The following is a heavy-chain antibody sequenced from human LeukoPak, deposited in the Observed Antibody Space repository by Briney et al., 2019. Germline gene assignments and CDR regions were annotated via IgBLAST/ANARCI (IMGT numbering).Heavy chain of an antibody. CDR3: ARDRAGYFYAMDV. J-gene: IGHJ6*02. V-gene: IGHV3-9*01. Sequence: GGSLRLSCAASGFTFGDYAMHWVRQAPGKGLEWVSGINWKSNNIGYADSVKGRFTISRDNAKNSLYLQTSSLRTEDTALYYCARDRAGYFYAMDVWGQGTSVTVSS. CDR2: INWKSNNI. CDR1: GFTFGDYA. D-gene: IGHD6-13*01.